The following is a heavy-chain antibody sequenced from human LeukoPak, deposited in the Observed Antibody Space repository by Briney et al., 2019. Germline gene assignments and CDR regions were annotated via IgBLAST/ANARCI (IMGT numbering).Heavy chain of an antibody. V-gene: IGHV1-2*02. D-gene: IGHD2-2*01. CDR3: ARDSPYSEVVVPAASSHY. J-gene: IGHJ4*02. CDR1: GYTFTGYY. CDR2: INPNSGGT. Sequence: GASVKVSCKASGYTFTGYYMHWMRQAPGQGLEWMGWINPNSGGTNYAQKFQGRVTMTRDTSISTAYMELSRLRSDDTAVYYCARDSPYSEVVVPAASSHYWGQGTLVTVSS.